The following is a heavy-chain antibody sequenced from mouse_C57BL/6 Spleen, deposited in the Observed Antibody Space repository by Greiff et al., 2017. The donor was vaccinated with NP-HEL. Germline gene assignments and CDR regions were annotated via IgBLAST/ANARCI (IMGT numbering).Heavy chain of an antibody. CDR2: INPNNGGT. Sequence: EVQLQQSGPELVKPGASVKISCKASGYTFTDYYMNWVKQSHGKSLEWIGDINPNNGGTSYNQKFKGKATLTVDKSSSTAYMELRSLTSEDSAVYYCARRHYGSRAWFAYWGQGTLVTVSA. D-gene: IGHD1-1*01. CDR1: GYTFTDYY. J-gene: IGHJ3*01. CDR3: ARRHYGSRAWFAY. V-gene: IGHV1-26*01.